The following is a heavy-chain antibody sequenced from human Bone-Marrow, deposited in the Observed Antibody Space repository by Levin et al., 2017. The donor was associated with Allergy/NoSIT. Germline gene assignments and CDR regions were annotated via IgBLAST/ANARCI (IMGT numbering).Heavy chain of an antibody. J-gene: IGHJ4*02. V-gene: IGHV3-23*01. Sequence: SCAASGFTFNNYPMSWVRQAPGKGLEWLSHISESGGSTYYADSVKGRFTISRDNSKNTLYLHMNSLGAEDTAVYYCATRGGDSKPFDYWGQGALVTVSS. CDR2: ISESGGST. CDR1: GFTFNNYP. D-gene: IGHD2-21*02. CDR3: ATRGGDSKPFDY.